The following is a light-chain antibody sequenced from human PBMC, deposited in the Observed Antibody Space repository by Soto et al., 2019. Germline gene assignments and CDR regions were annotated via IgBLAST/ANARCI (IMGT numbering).Light chain of an antibody. J-gene: IGKJ1*01. CDR2: GAS. CDR1: QSVNSN. Sequence: MVMTQSRDTLSVSPGERATLSCRASQSVNSNLASYYQKTGGDPPLLINGASTRTTGGLPSIFGNGWGRKFSLTASSSLPAEFAVEYYCQHNNWPLTFGPGTKVDIK. V-gene: IGKV3-15*01. CDR3: QHNNWPLT.